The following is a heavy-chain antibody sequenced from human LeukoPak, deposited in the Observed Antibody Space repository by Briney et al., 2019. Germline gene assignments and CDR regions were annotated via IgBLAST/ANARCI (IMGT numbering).Heavy chain of an antibody. Sequence: PGGSLRLSCAASGFSFSDYALHWVRQAPGKGLEWVAIISYDGSNKEYADSLKGRFTISRDNSKNTLYLQMNSLRAEDTAVYYCAKEMVRGVVQDWGQGTLVTVSS. CDR3: AKEMVRGVVQD. D-gene: IGHD3-10*01. CDR1: GFSFSDYA. J-gene: IGHJ1*01. CDR2: ISYDGSNK. V-gene: IGHV3-30-3*01.